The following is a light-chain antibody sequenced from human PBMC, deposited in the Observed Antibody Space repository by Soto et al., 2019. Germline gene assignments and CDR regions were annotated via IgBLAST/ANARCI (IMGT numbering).Light chain of an antibody. J-gene: IGKJ4*01. Sequence: EIVLTQSPGTLSLSPGERATLSCRASQSVSSSNLARYQQKPGQAPRLLMYGESNRATGIPDRFSGGGSGTDFTLTISRMEPEDFAVYYCQQYGRSPLSFGGGTKVEIK. CDR1: QSVSSSN. V-gene: IGKV3-20*01. CDR3: QQYGRSPLS. CDR2: GES.